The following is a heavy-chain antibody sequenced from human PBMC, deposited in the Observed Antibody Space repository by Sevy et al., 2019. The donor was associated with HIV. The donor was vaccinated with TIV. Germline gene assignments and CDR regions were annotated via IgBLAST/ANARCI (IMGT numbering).Heavy chain of an antibody. CDR3: VTPVGYSSGGYGDY. CDR2: FDPEDGEI. D-gene: IGHD6-19*01. V-gene: IGHV1-24*01. CDR1: GYALTELS. Sequence: ASVKVSCKVSGYKVSGYALTELSVHWVRQAPGKGLEWMGGFDPEDGEIIHAQNFQVRVTMTDDTSTDTAYMELSSLRSDDTGLYYCVTPVGYSSGGYGDYWGQGTLVTVSS. J-gene: IGHJ4*02.